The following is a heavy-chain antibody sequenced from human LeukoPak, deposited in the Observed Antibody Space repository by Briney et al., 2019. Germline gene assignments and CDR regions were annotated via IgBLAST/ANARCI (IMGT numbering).Heavy chain of an antibody. V-gene: IGHV3-23*01. CDR2: ISGSGSST. Sequence: GGSLRLSCAASGFTFSSDAMSWVRQAPGKGLEWVSAISGSGSSTYYADSVKGRFTISRDNSKNTLYLQMNSLRAEDTAVYYCAKDREEGSSGYQDFDYWGQGTLVTVSS. CDR1: GFTFSSDA. CDR3: AKDREEGSSGYQDFDY. J-gene: IGHJ4*02. D-gene: IGHD3-22*01.